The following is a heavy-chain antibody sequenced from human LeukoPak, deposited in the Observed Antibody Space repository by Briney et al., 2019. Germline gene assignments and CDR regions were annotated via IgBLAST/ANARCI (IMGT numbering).Heavy chain of an antibody. J-gene: IGHJ4*02. CDR3: ASSVVTPRYFDY. D-gene: IGHD4-23*01. Sequence: PSETLSLTCTVSGGSISSYYWSWIRQPPGKGLEWIGYIYYSGSTNYNPSLKSRVTILVDTSKNQFSLKLNSVTAADTAVYYCASSVVTPRYFDYWGQGTLVTVSS. V-gene: IGHV4-59*08. CDR2: IYYSGST. CDR1: GGSISSYY.